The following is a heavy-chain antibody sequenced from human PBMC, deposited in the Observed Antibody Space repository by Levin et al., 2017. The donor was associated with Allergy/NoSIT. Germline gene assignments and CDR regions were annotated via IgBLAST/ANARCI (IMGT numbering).Heavy chain of an antibody. CDR1: GFTFGDYA. Sequence: AGGSLRLSCTASGFTFGDYAMSWFRQAPGKGLEWVGFIRSKAYGGTTEYAASVKGRFTISRDDSKSIAYLQMNSLKTEDTAVYYCTRDNGAFSGYDYYFDYWGQGTLVTVSS. CDR3: TRDNGAFSGYDYYFDY. V-gene: IGHV3-49*03. D-gene: IGHD5-12*01. CDR2: IRSKAYGGTT. J-gene: IGHJ4*02.